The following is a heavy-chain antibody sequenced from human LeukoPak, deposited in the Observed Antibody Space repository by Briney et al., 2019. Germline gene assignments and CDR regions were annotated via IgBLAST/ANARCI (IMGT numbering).Heavy chain of an antibody. V-gene: IGHV3-23*01. CDR3: AKGRGTTVTSAANY. J-gene: IGHJ4*02. Sequence: GGSLRLSCAASGFTFSSYAMSWVRQAPGKGLEWVSSIGGSGDNTFYADSVKDRFTISRDNSKDTLFLQMNSLRAEDTAVYYCAKGRGTTVTSAANYWGQGTLVTVSS. CDR1: GFTFSSYA. CDR2: IGGSGDNT. D-gene: IGHD4-17*01.